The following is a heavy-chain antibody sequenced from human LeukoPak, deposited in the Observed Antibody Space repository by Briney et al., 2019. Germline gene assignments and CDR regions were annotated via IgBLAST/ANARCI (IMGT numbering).Heavy chain of an antibody. D-gene: IGHD2-2*01. J-gene: IGHJ4*02. CDR3: QASCYLETEFDY. V-gene: IGHV3-15*01. CDR1: GFTFSNAW. CDR2: IKSKTDGGTT. Sequence: GGSLRLSCAASGFTFSNAWMSWVRQAPGKGLEWVGRIKSKTDGGTTDYAAPVKGRFTISRDDSKNTLYLQMNSLKTEDTAVYYCQASCYLETEFDYWGQGTLVTVSS.